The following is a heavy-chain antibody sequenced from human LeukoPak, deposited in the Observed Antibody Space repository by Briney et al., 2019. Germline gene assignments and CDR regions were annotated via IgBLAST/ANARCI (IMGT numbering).Heavy chain of an antibody. CDR2: IYYSGST. J-gene: IGHJ6*03. Sequence: PSETLSLTCTVSGGSISSYYWSWIRQPPGKGLEWIGYIYYSGSTDYNPSLKSRVTISVDTSKNQFSLKLSSVTAADTAVYYCARAISSPGYSGYGPFWEAYYYYYMDVWGKGTTVTVSS. D-gene: IGHD5-12*01. CDR3: ARAISSPGYSGYGPFWEAYYYYYMDV. V-gene: IGHV4-59*01. CDR1: GGSISSYY.